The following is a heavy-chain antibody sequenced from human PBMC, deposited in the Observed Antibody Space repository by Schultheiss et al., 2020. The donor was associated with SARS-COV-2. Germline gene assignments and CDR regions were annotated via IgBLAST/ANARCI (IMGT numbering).Heavy chain of an antibody. CDR3: ARDSLSGSYPGYYYYGMDV. V-gene: IGHV4-38-2*02. D-gene: IGHD1-26*01. J-gene: IGHJ6*02. CDR1: GYSISSGYY. Sequence: SETLSLTCAVSGYSISSGYYWGWIRQPPGKGLEWIGSIYYSGSTYYNPSLKSRVTISVDTSKNQFSLKLSSVTAADTAVYYCARDSLSGSYPGYYYYGMDVWGQGTTVTVSS. CDR2: IYYSGST.